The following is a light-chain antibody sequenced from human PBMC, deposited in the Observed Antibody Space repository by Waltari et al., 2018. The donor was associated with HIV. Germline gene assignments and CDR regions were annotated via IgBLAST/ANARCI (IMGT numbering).Light chain of an antibody. CDR1: VLPNQY. V-gene: IGLV3-25*03. Sequence: SYELTQPPSVSVSPGQTARITCSGDVLPNQYTFWYQQKSGQAPVLVVYQDSERPAGIPERCSGSSSGTTVTLFIDGVQAEDEADYYCQAADSSGSYFVFGTGTKVTVL. CDR3: QAADSSGSYFV. J-gene: IGLJ1*01. CDR2: QDS.